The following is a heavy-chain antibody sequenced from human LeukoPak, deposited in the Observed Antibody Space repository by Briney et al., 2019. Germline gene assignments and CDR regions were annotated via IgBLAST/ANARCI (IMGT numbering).Heavy chain of an antibody. CDR2: IIPIFGTA. CDR1: GGTFSSYA. J-gene: IGHJ1*01. D-gene: IGHD3-22*01. V-gene: IGHV1-69*05. CDR3: ARKDSYDSSEVYFQH. Sequence: ASVKVSCKASGGTFSSYAISWVRQAPGQGLEWMGRIIPIFGTANYAQKFQGRVTITTDESTSTAYMELSSLRSEDTAVYYCARKDSYDSSEVYFQHWGQGTLVTVSS.